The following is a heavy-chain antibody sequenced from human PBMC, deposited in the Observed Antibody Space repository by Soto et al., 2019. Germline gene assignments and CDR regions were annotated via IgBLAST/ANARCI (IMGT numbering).Heavy chain of an antibody. V-gene: IGHV1-69*04. CDR2: IIPILGIA. CDR3: ARDRLNHYASSAYYAYWFDY. J-gene: IGHJ4*01. CDR1: GGTFSSYT. Sequence: SVKVSCKASGGTFSSYTISWVRQAPGQGLEWMGRIIPILGIANYAQKFQGRVTITADKSTSTAYMELSSLRSEDIAVYYCARDRLNHYASSAYYAYWFDYWG. D-gene: IGHD3-22*01.